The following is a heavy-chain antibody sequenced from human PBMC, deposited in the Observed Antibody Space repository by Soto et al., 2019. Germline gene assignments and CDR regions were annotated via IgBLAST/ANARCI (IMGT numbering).Heavy chain of an antibody. D-gene: IGHD3-9*01. J-gene: IGHJ3*02. V-gene: IGHV4-59*01. CDR3: ESALILTVYYFHASFDI. CDR1: GGSISSYY. CDR2: IYYSGST. Sequence: QVQLQESGPGLVKPSETLSLTCTVSGGSISSYYWSWIRQPPGKGLEWIGYIYYSGSTNYNPSLKKRVTRSVDTSKNQVSRKLNSVTAADKVVKYYESALILTVYYFHASFDIWGQGTMVTVSS.